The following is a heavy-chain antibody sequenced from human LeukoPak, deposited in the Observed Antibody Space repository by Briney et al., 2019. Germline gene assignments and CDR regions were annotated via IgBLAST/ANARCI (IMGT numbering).Heavy chain of an antibody. Sequence: ASVKVSCKASGYTFTGYYMNWVRQAPGQGLEWIGRINPNSGGTKYAQKFQGRVTMTRDTSINTAYMELSRLRSDDTAVYYCAREDSNPKYYYYYGMDVWGQGTTVTVSS. CDR1: GYTFTGYY. CDR3: AREDSNPKYYYYYGMDV. V-gene: IGHV1-2*06. J-gene: IGHJ6*02. D-gene: IGHD4-11*01. CDR2: INPNSGGT.